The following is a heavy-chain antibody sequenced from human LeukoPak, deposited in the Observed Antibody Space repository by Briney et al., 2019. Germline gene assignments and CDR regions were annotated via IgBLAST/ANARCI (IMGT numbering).Heavy chain of an antibody. D-gene: IGHD1-26*01. CDR2: ISSSSSYI. V-gene: IGHV3-21*01. Sequence: GRSLRLSCAASGFTFSSYGMHWVRQAPGKGLEWVSSISSSSSYIYYADSMKGRFTISRDNAKNSLYLQMNSLRAEDTAVYYCARGVGATTGYYFDYWGQGTLVTVSS. CDR1: GFTFSSYG. J-gene: IGHJ4*02. CDR3: ARGVGATTGYYFDY.